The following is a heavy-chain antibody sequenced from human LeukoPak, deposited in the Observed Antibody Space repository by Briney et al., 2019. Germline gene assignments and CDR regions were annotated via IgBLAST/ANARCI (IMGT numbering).Heavy chain of an antibody. CDR3: ARRGIAAAGSQEYDY. CDR2: ISSSSSYI. J-gene: IGHJ4*02. V-gene: IGHV3-21*01. CDR1: GFTFSSYS. Sequence: NPGGSLRLSCAASGFTFSSYSMNWVRQAPGKGLEWVSSISSSSSYIYYADSVKGRFTISRNNAKNSLYLQMSSLRAEDTAVYYCARRGIAAAGSQEYDYWGQGTLVTVSS. D-gene: IGHD6-13*01.